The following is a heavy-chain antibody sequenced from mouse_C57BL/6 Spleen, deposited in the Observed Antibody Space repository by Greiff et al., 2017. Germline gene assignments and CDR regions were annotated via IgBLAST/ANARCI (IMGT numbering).Heavy chain of an antibody. CDR2: IDPSDSYT. V-gene: IGHV1-69*01. CDR1: GYTFTSYW. Sequence: QVQLQQPGAELVMPGASVKLSCKASGYTFTSYWMHWVKQRPGQGLEWIGEIDPSDSYTNYNQKFKGKSTLTVDKSSSTAYMQLSSLTSEDSAVYYCARYVEHYAMDYWGQGTSVTVSS. J-gene: IGHJ4*01. CDR3: ARYVEHYAMDY.